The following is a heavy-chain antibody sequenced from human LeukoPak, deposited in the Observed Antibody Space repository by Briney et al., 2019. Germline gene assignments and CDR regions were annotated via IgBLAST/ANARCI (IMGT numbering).Heavy chain of an antibody. J-gene: IGHJ6*02. V-gene: IGHV4-59*01. CDR2: IYYSGST. D-gene: IGHD2-21*01. Sequence: SDTLSLTCTVSGGSISSYYWSWIRQPPGKGLEWIGYIYYSGSTNYNPSLKSRVTISVDTSKNQFSLKLSSVTAADTAVYYCARSGGDRNYYYYGMDVWGQGTTVTVSS. CDR3: ARSGGDRNYYYYGMDV. CDR1: GGSISSYY.